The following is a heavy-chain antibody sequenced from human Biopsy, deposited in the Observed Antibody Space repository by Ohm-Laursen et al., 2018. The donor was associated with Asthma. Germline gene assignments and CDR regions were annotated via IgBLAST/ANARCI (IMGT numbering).Heavy chain of an antibody. CDR1: GGSMSSSSYS. J-gene: IGHJ4*02. D-gene: IGHD7-27*01. Sequence: SDTLSLTCTVSGGSMSSSSYSWGWIRQPPGKGLEWIESIPYTGNTDIPSLRSRVPLSVATSKNNFSLKLTSVTAADTAVFYCARHWNWGSFFDYWGQGMLVTVSS. V-gene: IGHV4-39*01. CDR2: IPYTGNT. CDR3: ARHWNWGSFFDY.